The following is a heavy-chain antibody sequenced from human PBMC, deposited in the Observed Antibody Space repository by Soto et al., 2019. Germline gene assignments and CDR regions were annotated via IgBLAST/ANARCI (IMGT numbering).Heavy chain of an antibody. CDR2: IYPGDSDT. D-gene: IGHD2-15*01. J-gene: IGHJ6*01. Sequence: GESVKISCKGSGYSFTRYWIGWLRQMPGKCLEGMGIIYPGDSDTRYSPSFQGQVTISADKSISTAYLQWSSLKASDTAMYYCARGYCSGGSCYYYYGMDVWGQGTTVTVSS. CDR1: GYSFTRYW. CDR3: ARGYCSGGSCYYYYGMDV. V-gene: IGHV5-51*01.